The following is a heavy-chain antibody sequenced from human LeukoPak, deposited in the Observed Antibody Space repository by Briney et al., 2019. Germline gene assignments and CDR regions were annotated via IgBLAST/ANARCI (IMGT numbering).Heavy chain of an antibody. CDR2: IYYSGST. CDR1: GGSIGSYY. J-gene: IGHJ3*02. CDR3: ARDYYDSSGYYYPPGAFDI. Sequence: PSETLSLTCTVSGGSIGSYYWSWIRQPPGKGLEWIGYIYYSGSTNYNPSLKSRVTISVDTSKNQFSLKLSSVTAADTAVYYCARDYYDSSGYYYPPGAFDIWGQGTMVTVSS. D-gene: IGHD3-22*01. V-gene: IGHV4-59*01.